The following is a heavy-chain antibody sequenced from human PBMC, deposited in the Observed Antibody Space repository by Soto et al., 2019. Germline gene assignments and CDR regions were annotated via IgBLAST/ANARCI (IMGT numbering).Heavy chain of an antibody. CDR2: ILPIFGTA. V-gene: IGHV1-69*15. CDR1: GGTFSTSS. D-gene: IGHD2-21*02. J-gene: IGHJ3*02. Sequence: QVQLVQSGAEVKKPGSSVKVSCKASGGTFSTSSMNWVRQAPEQGPEWMGNILPIFGTADYAQKFQGSVTITANDSTKTVYMELRSLLSADTAVYYCARGHEFGGNSDAFDIWGQGTVVTVSS. CDR3: ARGHEFGGNSDAFDI.